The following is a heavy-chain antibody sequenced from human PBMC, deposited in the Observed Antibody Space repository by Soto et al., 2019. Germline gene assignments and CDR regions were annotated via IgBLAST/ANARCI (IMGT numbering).Heavy chain of an antibody. D-gene: IGHD3-22*01. CDR2: ISYDGNNQ. Sequence: VRLSCPASGFTFTNYGMHWFRQAPGKVLEWEAIISYDGNNQYYADSVRDQFAISRDNSKNTLFLQMNSLRPEDTAVYYCAKLPWGYNYYDRSDYRATSNDSFGIWGQGTMVTVPS. V-gene: IGHV3-30*18. CDR3: AKLPWGYNYYDRSDYRATSNDSFGI. CDR1: GFTFTNYG. J-gene: IGHJ3*02.